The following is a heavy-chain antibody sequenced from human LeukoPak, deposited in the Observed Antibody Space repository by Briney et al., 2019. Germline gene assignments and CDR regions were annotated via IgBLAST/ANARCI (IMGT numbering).Heavy chain of an antibody. J-gene: IGHJ4*02. D-gene: IGHD2-15*01. V-gene: IGHV3-11*05. Sequence: PGGSLRLSCAASGFTFSDYYMSWIRQAPGKGLEWVSYISTTSSFTNCADSVKGRFTISRDNAKNSLYLQMNSLRAEDTAVYYCARDLRLTWVGGQGTLVTVSS. CDR1: GFTFSDYY. CDR2: ISTTSSFT. CDR3: ARDLRLTWV.